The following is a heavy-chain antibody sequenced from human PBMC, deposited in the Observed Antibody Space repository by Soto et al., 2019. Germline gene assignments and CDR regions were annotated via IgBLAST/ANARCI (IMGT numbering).Heavy chain of an antibody. Sequence: QVQLQQWGAGLLKPSETLSLTCAVYGGSFSGYYWSWIRQPPGKGLEWIGEINHSGSTNYNPSLKSRVTISVDTSKNQFSLKLSSVTAADPAVYYCARAQLLYPFFRYWGQGTLVTVSS. J-gene: IGHJ4*02. CDR2: INHSGST. CDR3: ARAQLLYPFFRY. CDR1: GGSFSGYY. D-gene: IGHD2-2*02. V-gene: IGHV4-34*01.